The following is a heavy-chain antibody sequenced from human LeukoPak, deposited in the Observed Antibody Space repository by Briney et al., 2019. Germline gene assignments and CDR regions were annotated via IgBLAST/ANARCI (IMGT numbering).Heavy chain of an antibody. V-gene: IGHV4-4*07. CDR1: GCSISSSY. CDR2: IYTSGST. Sequence: PSETLSLTCTVSGCSISSSYWSWIRQPAGKGLEWIGRIYTSGSTNYNPSLKSRVTMSVDTSKNQFSLKLSSVAAADTAVYYCARDTGVAGWNYNWFDPWGQGTLVTVSS. D-gene: IGHD6-19*01. J-gene: IGHJ5*02. CDR3: ARDTGVAGWNYNWFDP.